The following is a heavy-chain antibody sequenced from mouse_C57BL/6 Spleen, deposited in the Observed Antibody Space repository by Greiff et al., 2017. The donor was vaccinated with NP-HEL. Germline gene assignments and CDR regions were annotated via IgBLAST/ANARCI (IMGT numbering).Heavy chain of an antibody. V-gene: IGHV5-9-1*02. Sequence: EVKVVESGEGLVKPGGSLKLSCAASGFTFSSYAMSWVRQTPEKRLEWVAYISSGGDYIYYADTVKGRFTISRDNARNTLYLQMSSLKSEDTAMYYCTRDSWDYFDYWGQGTTLTVSS. J-gene: IGHJ2*01. CDR2: ISSGGDYI. CDR3: TRDSWDYFDY. D-gene: IGHD1-1*01. CDR1: GFTFSSYA.